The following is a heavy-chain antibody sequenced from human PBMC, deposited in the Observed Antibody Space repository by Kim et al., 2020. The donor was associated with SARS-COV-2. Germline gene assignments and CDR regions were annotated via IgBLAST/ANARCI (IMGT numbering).Heavy chain of an antibody. Sequence: SETLSLTCTVSGGSISSSSYYWGWIRQPPGKGLEWIGSIYYSGSTYYNPSLKSRVTISVDTSKNQFSLKLSSVTAADTAVYYCARPRVGYGSPHPLIDYWGQGTLVTVSS. CDR1: GGSISSSSYY. CDR2: IYYSGST. CDR3: ARPRVGYGSPHPLIDY. J-gene: IGHJ4*02. D-gene: IGHD5-18*01. V-gene: IGHV4-39*01.